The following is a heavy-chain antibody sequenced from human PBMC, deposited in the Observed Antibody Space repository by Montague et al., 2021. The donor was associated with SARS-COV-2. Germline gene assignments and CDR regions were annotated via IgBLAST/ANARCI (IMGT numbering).Heavy chain of an antibody. V-gene: IGHV4-34*01. J-gene: IGHJ4*02. CDR3: ARGSRQWLVRPPHYYYFDY. D-gene: IGHD6-19*01. CDR2: INHSGST. CDR1: GASFSGYY. Sequence: SETLSLTCAVYGASFSGYYWSWIRQPPGKGPEWIGEINHSGSTNYNPSLKSRVTISVDTSKNQFSLKLSSVTAADTAVYYCARGSRQWLVRPPHYYYFDYWGQGTLVTVSS.